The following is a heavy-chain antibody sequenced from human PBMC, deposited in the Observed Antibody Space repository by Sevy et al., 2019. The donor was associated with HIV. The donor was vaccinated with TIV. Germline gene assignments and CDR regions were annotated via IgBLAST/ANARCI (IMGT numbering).Heavy chain of an antibody. CDR2: MNPNSGNR. CDR1: GYTFTSYD. Sequence: ASVKVSCKVSGYTFTSYDINWVRQATGQGLEWMGWMNPNSGNRGYAQKFQGRVTMTRNTSISTAYMELSSLRSEDTAVYYCARGNEYSSSSDYYYYGKDVWGQGTTVTVSS. D-gene: IGHD6-6*01. V-gene: IGHV1-8*01. CDR3: ARGNEYSSSSDYYYYGKDV. J-gene: IGHJ6*02.